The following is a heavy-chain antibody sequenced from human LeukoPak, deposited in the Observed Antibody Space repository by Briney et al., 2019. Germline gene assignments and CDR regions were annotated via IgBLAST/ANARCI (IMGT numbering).Heavy chain of an antibody. CDR3: AGVTFGATTNNYYFYHMDA. V-gene: IGHV3-9*01. D-gene: IGHD5-24*01. Sequence: PGGSLRLSCAASGFTFDDFAMHWVRQPPGKCLEWVSGLSWDGDFLGYADSVKDRFTISRDNAKNSLYLQMNSLRAEDTAVYYCAGVTFGATTNNYYFYHMDAWGKGASVTVSS. J-gene: IGHJ6*03. CDR2: LSWDGDFL. CDR1: GFTFDDFA.